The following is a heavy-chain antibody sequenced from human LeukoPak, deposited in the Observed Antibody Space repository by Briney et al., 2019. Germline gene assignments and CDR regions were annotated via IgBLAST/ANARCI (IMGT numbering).Heavy chain of an antibody. CDR1: GYTFTSYS. D-gene: IGHD6-13*01. V-gene: IGHV1-18*01. CDR2: ISAYNGNT. J-gene: IGHJ5*02. CDR3: ARAQMAAAGPPIWFDP. Sequence: GASVKVSCKASGYTFTSYSISWVRQAPGQGLEWMGWISAYNGNTNYAQKLQGRVTMTTDTSTSTAYMELRSLRSDDTAVYYCARAQMAAAGPPIWFDPWGQGTLVTVSS.